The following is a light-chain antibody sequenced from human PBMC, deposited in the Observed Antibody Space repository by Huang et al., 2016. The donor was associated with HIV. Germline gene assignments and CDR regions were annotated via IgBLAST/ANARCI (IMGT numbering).Light chain of an antibody. CDR2: GAS. J-gene: IGKJ1*01. V-gene: IGKV3-15*01. CDR3: QQYNNWPPWT. CDR1: QSISSN. Sequence: DIVMTQSPATLSVSPGERATLSCRANQSISSNLAWYQQHPGQGPRLLIYGASTRATGIPARFSGSGSGTEFTLTISSLQSEDFAVYYCQQYNNWPPWTFGQGTKVEIK.